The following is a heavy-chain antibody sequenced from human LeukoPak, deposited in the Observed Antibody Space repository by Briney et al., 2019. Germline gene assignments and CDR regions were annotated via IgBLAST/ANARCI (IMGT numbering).Heavy chain of an antibody. D-gene: IGHD4-17*01. J-gene: IGHJ4*02. CDR3: QVGPTTVTHTDPFDY. V-gene: IGHV1-2*02. Sequence: ASVKVSCKASGYTFTGYYMRWVRQAPGQGREWMGWINPNSGGTNYAQKFQGRVTMPRDTSISTAYMELSRLRSDDTAVYYCQVGPTTVTHTDPFDYWGQGTLVTVSS. CDR2: INPNSGGT. CDR1: GYTFTGYY.